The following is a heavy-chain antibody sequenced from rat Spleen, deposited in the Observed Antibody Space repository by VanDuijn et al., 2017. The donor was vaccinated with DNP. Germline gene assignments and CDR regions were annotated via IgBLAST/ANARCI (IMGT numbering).Heavy chain of an antibody. Sequence: EVKLVESGGGLVQPGRSLKLSCAASGFNFNDYWMGWVRQAPGKGLEWIGEINKDSSTIVYTPSLKDKLTISRDNAQTTLYLQMSKLGSEDTALYYCAKGPNYGGYSDYFDNWGQGVMVTVSS. CDR3: AKGPNYGGYSDYFDN. D-gene: IGHD1-11*01. V-gene: IGHV4-2*01. CDR2: INKDSSTI. CDR1: GFNFNDYW. J-gene: IGHJ2*01.